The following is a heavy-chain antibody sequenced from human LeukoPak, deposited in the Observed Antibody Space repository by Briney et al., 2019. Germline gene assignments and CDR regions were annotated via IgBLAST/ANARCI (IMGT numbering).Heavy chain of an antibody. CDR2: ISSSGSTI. D-gene: IGHD3-22*01. CDR3: ARGGGGYYKRDYFDY. Sequence: GGSLRLSCAASGFTFSSYEMNWVRQAPGKGLEWVSYISSSGSTIYYADSVKGRFTISRDNAKNSLYLQMNSLRAEDTAVYYCARGGGGYYKRDYFDYWGQGTLVTVSS. J-gene: IGHJ4*02. CDR1: GFTFSSYE. V-gene: IGHV3-48*03.